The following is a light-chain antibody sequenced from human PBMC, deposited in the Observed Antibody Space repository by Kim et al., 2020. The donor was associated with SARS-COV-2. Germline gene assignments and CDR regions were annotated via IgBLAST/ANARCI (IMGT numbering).Light chain of an antibody. CDR1: KLGDKY. J-gene: IGLJ3*02. CDR3: QAWDSSTAV. Sequence: VSPGKTASITCSGSKLGDKYAYWYQKSPGQSPVLVIYQHTKRPSGISQRFSGSSSGNTATLTISRAQTMDEADYYCQAWDSSTAVFGGGTQLTVL. V-gene: IGLV3-1*01. CDR2: QHT.